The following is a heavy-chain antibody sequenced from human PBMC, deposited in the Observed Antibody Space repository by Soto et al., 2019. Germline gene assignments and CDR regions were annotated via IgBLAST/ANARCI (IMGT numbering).Heavy chain of an antibody. D-gene: IGHD1-1*01. Sequence: SETLSLTCTVSRDSISSATHYWNWIRQHPGKGLEWIGYVSSSGNSYYSPSLKSRVFMSVDTSKNLFPLKLSSVTAADTAIYSSVGRLTTIYNCCGSWGTGTQVT. CDR1: RDSISSATHY. V-gene: IGHV4-31*06. CDR3: VGRLTTIYNCCGS. J-gene: IGHJ5*01. CDR2: VSSSGNS.